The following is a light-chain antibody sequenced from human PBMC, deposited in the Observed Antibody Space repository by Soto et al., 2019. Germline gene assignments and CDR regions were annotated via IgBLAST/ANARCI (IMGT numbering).Light chain of an antibody. V-gene: IGKV1-5*03. CDR3: QQYNSYSTWT. Sequence: DIQMTQSPSTLSASVGDRVTITCRASQSSSSWLAWYQQKPGKAPKLLIYKASSLESGVPSRFSGSGSGTEFALTISSLQPDDFATYYCQQYNSYSTWTFGQGTKVEIK. J-gene: IGKJ1*01. CDR1: QSSSSW. CDR2: KAS.